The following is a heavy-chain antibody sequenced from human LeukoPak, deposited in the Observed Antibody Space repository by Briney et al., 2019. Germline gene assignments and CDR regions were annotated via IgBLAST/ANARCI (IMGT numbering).Heavy chain of an antibody. V-gene: IGHV3-74*01. D-gene: IGHD3-16*01. J-gene: IGHJ4*02. Sequence: GGSLGLSCEASGFTFNTYWMYWVRQAPGKGLVWVAGTNTDGTWTNYADSVTGRFTISRDNVKNMLYLQMNSLRAEDTAVYYCASLTFGPDYWGQGTLVTVSS. CDR2: TNTDGTWT. CDR1: GFTFNTYW. CDR3: ASLTFGPDY.